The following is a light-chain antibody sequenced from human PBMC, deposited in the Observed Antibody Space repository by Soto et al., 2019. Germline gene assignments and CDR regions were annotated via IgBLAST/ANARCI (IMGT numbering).Light chain of an antibody. Sequence: SYELTQPPSLSVAPGQTARFTCGGDNIGTKSVHWYQQRPSQAPVLVVYDDSDRPSGIPDRFSGSNSENTATLTISRVVAGDEADYYCQVWDTTSHHWVFGGGTQLTVL. CDR2: DDS. CDR1: NIGTKS. J-gene: IGLJ3*02. V-gene: IGLV3-21*02. CDR3: QVWDTTSHHWV.